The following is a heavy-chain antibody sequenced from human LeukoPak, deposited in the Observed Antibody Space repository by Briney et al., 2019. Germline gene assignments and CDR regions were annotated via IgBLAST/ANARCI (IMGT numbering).Heavy chain of an antibody. J-gene: IGHJ4*02. CDR3: AKILAGGGSFDY. D-gene: IGHD1-26*01. CDR1: GGSINNYY. Sequence: SETLSLTCTVSGGSINNYYWSWLRQPPGKGLEWIAYIYHTGTTNSNPSLRSRVTISLDTSKNQFSLNVGSVTTADTAVYYCAKILAGGGSFDYWGQGALVTVSS. CDR2: IYHTGTT. V-gene: IGHV4-59*01.